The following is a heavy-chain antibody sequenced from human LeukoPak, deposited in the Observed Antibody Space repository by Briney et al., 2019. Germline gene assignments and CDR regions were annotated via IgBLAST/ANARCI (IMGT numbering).Heavy chain of an antibody. V-gene: IGHV3-23*01. J-gene: IGHJ4*02. CDR2: ISDSGGST. D-gene: IGHD3-3*01. CDR1: GFTFSSYA. Sequence: PGASLRLSCAASGFTFSSYALSWVRQGPRKGLEWVSTISDSGGSTYYADSVKGRFTISRDNSKNTLYLQMNSLRAEDTAVYHCAKAPLYDFWSGCYFDYWGQGILVTVSS. CDR3: AKAPLYDFWSGCYFDY.